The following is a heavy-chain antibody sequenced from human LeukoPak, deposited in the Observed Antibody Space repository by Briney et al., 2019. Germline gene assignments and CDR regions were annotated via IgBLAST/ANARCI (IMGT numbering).Heavy chain of an antibody. D-gene: IGHD3-10*01. CDR2: IYHSGST. CDR3: ACPLSRGSNDY. V-gene: IGHV4-4*02. Sequence: SETLSLTCAVSGGSISSSNWWSWVRQPPGKGLEWIGEIYHSGSTYYNPSLKSRVTISVDTSKNQFSLKLSSVTAADTAVYYCACPLSRGSNDYWGQGTLVTVSS. J-gene: IGHJ4*02. CDR1: GGSISSSNW.